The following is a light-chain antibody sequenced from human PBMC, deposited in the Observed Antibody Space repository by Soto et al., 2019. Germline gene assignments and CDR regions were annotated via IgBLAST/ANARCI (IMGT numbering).Light chain of an antibody. CDR2: QFN. CDR3: SSFAGSYSPYV. CDR1: SSDIGVYDF. V-gene: IGLV2-8*01. J-gene: IGLJ1*01. Sequence: QSALTQPPSASGSPGQSVTISCTGTSSDIGVYDFVSWYQQHPGKAPKVIIYQFNKRPSGVPDRFSGSKPGNTASLTVSGLRPEDEADYFCSSFAGSYSPYVFGTGTKLTVL.